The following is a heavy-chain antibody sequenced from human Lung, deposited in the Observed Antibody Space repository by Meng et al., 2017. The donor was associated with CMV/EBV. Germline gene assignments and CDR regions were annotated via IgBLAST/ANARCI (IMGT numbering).Heavy chain of an antibody. D-gene: IGHD3-16*01. V-gene: IGHV4-34*01. CDR1: DESFGPFSAFY. J-gene: IGHJ6*02. Sequence: SXPLSLTCVVNDESFGPFSAFYWTWIRQTPGKGLEWIGEVNHSGRTNYNPSLKSRVTISVDTSKKQFSLRLTSVTAADTATYYCASESATSLGGRIYYYGMDVWGQGTTVTVSS. CDR3: ASESATSLGGRIYYYGMDV. CDR2: VNHSGRT.